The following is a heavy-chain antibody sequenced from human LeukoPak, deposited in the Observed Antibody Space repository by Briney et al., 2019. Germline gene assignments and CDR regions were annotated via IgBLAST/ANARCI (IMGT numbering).Heavy chain of an antibody. CDR3: ARGLGEGYPDY. V-gene: IGHV4-34*01. CDR1: GGSFSGFY. Sequence: SETLSLTCAVHGGSFSGFYWTWMRQPPGKELEWIGEIKHGGFTSYHPSLKSRVTMSEDASNNQFSLKLTSVTAADTAVYYCARGLGEGYPDYWGPGTLVTVSS. CDR2: IKHGGFT. D-gene: IGHD5-24*01. J-gene: IGHJ4*02.